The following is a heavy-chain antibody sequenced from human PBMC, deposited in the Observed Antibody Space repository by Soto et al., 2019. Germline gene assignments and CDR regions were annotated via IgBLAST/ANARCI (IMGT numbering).Heavy chain of an antibody. J-gene: IGHJ4*02. CDR1: GFTFSKAW. D-gene: IGHD4-17*01. V-gene: IGHV3-15*01. CDR3: TTSVASGDYEFNY. CDR2: IKGKIDGGTI. Sequence: EVQLVESGGGLVKPGGSLRVSCEASGFTFSKAWMNWVRQAPGKGLEWVGRIKGKIDGGTIDYAAPVKGRFTVSRDDSKNMLYLQMNSLKSEDAAVYYCTTSVASGDYEFNYWGQGTLVTVSS.